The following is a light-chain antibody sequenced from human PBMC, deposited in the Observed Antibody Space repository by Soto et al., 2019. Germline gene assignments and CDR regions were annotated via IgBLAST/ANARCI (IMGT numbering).Light chain of an antibody. J-gene: IGKJ5*01. Sequence: EIVMTQSPATLSVSPGERATLSCRASQSVSSKLAWFQQKPGQAPSLLIYGVSTRATGVPVRFSGSGSGTEFTLTINNLEPEDFAVYYCQQRNVWPPITFGQGTRLENK. CDR1: QSVSSK. CDR2: GVS. CDR3: QQRNVWPPIT. V-gene: IGKV3-15*01.